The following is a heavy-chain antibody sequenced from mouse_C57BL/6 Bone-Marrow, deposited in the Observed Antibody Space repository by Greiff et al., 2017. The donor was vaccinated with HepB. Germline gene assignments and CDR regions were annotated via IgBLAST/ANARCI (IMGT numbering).Heavy chain of an antibody. J-gene: IGHJ4*01. V-gene: IGHV5-12*01. Sequence: EVMLVESGGGLVQPGGSLKLSCAASGFTFSDYYMYWVRQTPEKRLEWVAYISNGGGSTYYPDTVKGRFTISRDNAKNTLYLQMSRLKSEDTAMYYCARYGNYPMDYWGQGTSVTVSS. CDR3: ARYGNYPMDY. D-gene: IGHD2-1*01. CDR1: GFTFSDYY. CDR2: ISNGGGST.